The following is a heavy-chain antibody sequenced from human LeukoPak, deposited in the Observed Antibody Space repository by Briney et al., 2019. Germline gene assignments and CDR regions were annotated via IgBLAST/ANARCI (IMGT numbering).Heavy chain of an antibody. V-gene: IGHV4-38-2*01. D-gene: IGHD3-22*01. J-gene: IGHJ5*02. CDR2: IYHSGST. CDR3: ARLRGQGMIVVYNWFDP. Sequence: PSETLSLTCSVSGYSISSGNYWGWIRLPPGKGLQWIGSIYHSGSTYYNPSLKSRVTISVDTSKNQFSLKLSSVTAADTAVYYCARLRGQGMIVVYNWFDPWGQGTLVTVSS. CDR1: GYSISSGNY.